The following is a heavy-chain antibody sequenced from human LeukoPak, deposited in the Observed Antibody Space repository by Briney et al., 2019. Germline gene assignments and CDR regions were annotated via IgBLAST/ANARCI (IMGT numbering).Heavy chain of an antibody. Sequence: SETLSLTCAVSGYSISSGYYWGWIRQPPGKGLEWIGSIYHSGSTYYNPSLKSRVNISVDTSKNQFSLKLSSVTAADTAVYYCARLYYDFWSGYYTVIPEPGYYFDYWGQGTLVTVSS. V-gene: IGHV4-38-2*01. CDR1: GYSISSGYY. CDR3: ARLYYDFWSGYYTVIPEPGYYFDY. CDR2: IYHSGST. J-gene: IGHJ4*02. D-gene: IGHD3-3*01.